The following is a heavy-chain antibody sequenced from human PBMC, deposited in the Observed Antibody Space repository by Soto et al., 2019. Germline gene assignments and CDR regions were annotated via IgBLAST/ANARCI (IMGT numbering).Heavy chain of an antibody. CDR2: IYSGGST. V-gene: IGHV3-53*02. CDR1: GFTVSSNY. Sequence: EVQLVETGGGLIQPGGSLRLSCAASGFTVSSNYMSWVRQAPGKGLEWVSVIYSGGSTYYADSVKGRFTISRDNSKNTLYLQMNSLRAEDTAVHYCARGVWELWQVVLDYWGQGTLVTVSS. CDR3: ARGVWELWQVVLDY. D-gene: IGHD1-26*01. J-gene: IGHJ4*02.